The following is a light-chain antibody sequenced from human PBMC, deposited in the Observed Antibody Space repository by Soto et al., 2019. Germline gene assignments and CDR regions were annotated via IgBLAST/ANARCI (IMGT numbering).Light chain of an antibody. Sequence: QSALTQPASVSGSAGQSITISCSGTMRDVGAYNLVSWYQQHPGTAPKLLIYEVLNRPSGISSRFSGSRSGNTASLTISGLQSEDEGDYYCSAYTARSTLVFGGGTKLTVL. J-gene: IGLJ3*02. CDR1: MRDVGAYNL. CDR3: SAYTARSTLV. V-gene: IGLV2-14*01. CDR2: EVL.